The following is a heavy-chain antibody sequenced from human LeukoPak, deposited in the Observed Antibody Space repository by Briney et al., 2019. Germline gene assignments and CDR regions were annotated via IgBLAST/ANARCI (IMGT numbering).Heavy chain of an antibody. CDR2: INPDSGAT. CDR1: GYTFTGYY. V-gene: IGHV1-2*02. J-gene: IGHJ4*02. CDR3: ARGARRDGYNPSYFDS. Sequence: ASVKVSCKASGYTFTGYYMHWVRQAPGQGLEWMGWINPDSGATKSAQKFQGRVTMTRDTSINTAYMELSRLRSDDTAVYYCARGARRDGYNPSYFDSWGQGTLVTVSS. D-gene: IGHD5-24*01.